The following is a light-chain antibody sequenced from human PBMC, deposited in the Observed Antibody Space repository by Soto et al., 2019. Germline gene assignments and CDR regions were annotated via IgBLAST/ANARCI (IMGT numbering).Light chain of an antibody. CDR2: EVN. V-gene: IGLV2-14*01. Sequence: QSVLTQPASVSGSPGQSITISCTGTSSDIGGYNFVSWYQNHPGKAPKLMIYEVNNRPSGVSSRVSGSKSGNTASLTISGRQTEDEADYYCSSFTTRSTLVVFGGGTKHTVL. CDR1: SSDIGGYNF. J-gene: IGLJ2*01. CDR3: SSFTTRSTLVV.